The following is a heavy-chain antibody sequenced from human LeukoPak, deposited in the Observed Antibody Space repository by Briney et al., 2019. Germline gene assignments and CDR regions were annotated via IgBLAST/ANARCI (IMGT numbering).Heavy chain of an antibody. J-gene: IGHJ3*02. Sequence: SETLSLTCTVSGGSISSYYWSWIRQPPGKGLEWIGYIYYSGSTNYNPSLKSRVTISVDTSKNQFSLKLSSVTAADTAVYYCARVPLGRDHAFDIWGQGTMVTVSS. V-gene: IGHV4-59*08. CDR2: IYYSGST. CDR1: GGSISSYY. D-gene: IGHD7-27*01. CDR3: ARVPLGRDHAFDI.